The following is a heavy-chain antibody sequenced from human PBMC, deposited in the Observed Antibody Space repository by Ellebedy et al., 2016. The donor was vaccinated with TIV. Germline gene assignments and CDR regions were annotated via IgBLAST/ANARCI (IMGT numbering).Heavy chain of an antibody. CDR1: GGSVSSNYYY. CDR2: IYHSETT. D-gene: IGHD1-14*01. Sequence: SETLSLTCTVSGGSVSSNYYYWSWVRQPPGKGLEWIGYIYHSETTDYNPSLKSRVSLSGDASKSQFSLQLRSVTAADTAVYYCARQPPPHTDPWYFDLWGRGTLVTVSS. CDR3: ARQPPPHTDPWYFDL. V-gene: IGHV4-61*01. J-gene: IGHJ2*01.